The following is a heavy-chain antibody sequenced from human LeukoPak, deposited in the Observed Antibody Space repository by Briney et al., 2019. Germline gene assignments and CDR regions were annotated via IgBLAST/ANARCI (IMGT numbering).Heavy chain of an antibody. D-gene: IGHD2-2*01. Sequence: TGGSLRLSCAASGFTFSHYTMHWVRQAPGKGLEWVAVISYDGSNKYYADSVKGRFTISRDNSKNTLFLQMNSLRADDTAVYYCARGTYCTTTSCYSHYFYFMDVWGKGTTVTVSS. V-gene: IGHV3-30*04. CDR2: ISYDGSNK. J-gene: IGHJ6*03. CDR3: ARGTYCTTTSCYSHYFYFMDV. CDR1: GFTFSHYT.